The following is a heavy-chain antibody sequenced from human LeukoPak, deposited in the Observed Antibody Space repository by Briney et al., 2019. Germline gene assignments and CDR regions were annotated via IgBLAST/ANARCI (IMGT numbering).Heavy chain of an antibody. CDR2: IHHSGST. CDR3: ARRSGYYYDSSGYYS. J-gene: IGHJ4*02. D-gene: IGHD3-22*01. V-gene: IGHV4-34*01. CDR1: GGSFSDSY. Sequence: SETLSLTCAVYGGSFSDSYWSWIRQPPGKGLEWIGEIHHSGSTNFNPSLRSRVTISVDTSKNHISLNLRSVTAADTAVYYCARRSGYYYDSSGYYSWGQGTLVTVSS.